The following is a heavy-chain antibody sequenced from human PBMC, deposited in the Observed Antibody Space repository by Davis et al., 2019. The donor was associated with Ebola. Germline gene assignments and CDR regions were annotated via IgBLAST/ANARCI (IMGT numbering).Heavy chain of an antibody. Sequence: GGSLRLSCAASGFTFRNYGMNWVRQAPGKGLEWVSGISGGGITTDYTDSVRGRFTISRDNSKNTLYLQMNSLRAEDTAVYYCAKEKVSGSSYYIDYWGQGTLVTVSS. CDR1: GFTFRNYG. CDR2: ISGGGITT. V-gene: IGHV3-23*01. J-gene: IGHJ4*02. CDR3: AKEKVSGSSYYIDY. D-gene: IGHD3-10*01.